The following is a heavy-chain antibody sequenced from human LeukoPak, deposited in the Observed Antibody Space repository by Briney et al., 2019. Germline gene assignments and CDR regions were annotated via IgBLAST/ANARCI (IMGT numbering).Heavy chain of an antibody. CDR2: ISAYNGNT. CDR3: ARAAIYYYYYYYMDV. Sequence: ASVKVSCKASGYTFTSYGISWVRQAPGQGLEWMGWISAYNGNTNYAQKLQGRVTMTTDTSTSTAYMELRSLRSDDTAVYYCARAAIYYYYYYYMDVWGKGTTVTVSS. J-gene: IGHJ6*03. CDR1: GYTFTSYG. V-gene: IGHV1-18*01. D-gene: IGHD2-2*01.